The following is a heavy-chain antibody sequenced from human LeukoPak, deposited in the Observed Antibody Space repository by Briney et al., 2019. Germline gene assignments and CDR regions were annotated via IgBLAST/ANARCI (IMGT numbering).Heavy chain of an antibody. CDR3: AKGTQLIPATGELDY. CDR1: GFTFSDHS. J-gene: IGHJ4*02. Sequence: PGGSLRLSCATSGFTFSDHSINWVRQAPGKGLEWVSYISGSSNYIYYADSVKGRFTISRDNAKNSLYLQMNSLRAEDTALYYRAKGTQLIPATGELDYWGQGTLVTVSS. CDR2: ISGSSNYI. V-gene: IGHV3-21*04. D-gene: IGHD7-27*01.